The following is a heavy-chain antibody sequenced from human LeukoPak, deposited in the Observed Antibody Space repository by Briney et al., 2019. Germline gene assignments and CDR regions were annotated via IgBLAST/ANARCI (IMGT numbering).Heavy chain of an antibody. CDR3: ARVMATLSRDFVY. CDR1: GGSFSGYY. CDR2: INHSGST. V-gene: IGHV4-34*01. D-gene: IGHD5-24*01. J-gene: IGHJ4*02. Sequence: SETLSLTCAVYGGSFSGYYWSWIRQPPGKGLEWIGEINHSGSTNYNPSLKSRVTISVDTSKNQFSLKLSSVTAADTAVYYCARVMATLSRDFVYWGQGTLVTVSS.